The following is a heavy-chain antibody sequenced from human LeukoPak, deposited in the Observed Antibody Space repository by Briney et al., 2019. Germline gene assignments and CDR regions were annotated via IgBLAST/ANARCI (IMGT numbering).Heavy chain of an antibody. CDR2: ISSSSDYI. CDR3: ARGKTSQNIVTRKTYNWFDP. CDR1: GFTFSHYG. J-gene: IGHJ5*02. Sequence: GGSLRLSCAASGFTFSHYGMHWVRQSPGKGLEWVSSISSSSDYIYYADSVKGRFTISRDNAKNSLYLQMKSLRAEDTAVYYCARGKTSQNIVTRKTYNWFDPWGQGTLVTVSS. V-gene: IGHV3-21*01. D-gene: IGHD2/OR15-2a*01.